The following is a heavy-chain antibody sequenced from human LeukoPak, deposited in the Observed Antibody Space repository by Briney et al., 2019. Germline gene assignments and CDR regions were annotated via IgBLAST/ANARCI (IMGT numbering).Heavy chain of an antibody. J-gene: IGHJ6*04. CDR3: ARDQYELRSYYYGMDA. V-gene: IGHV3-7*03. Sequence: GGSLRLSCAGSGFTFSSHWIGWVRQAPGKGLEWVANIKRDGSEKYYVDSVRGRFIISRDNAKNSLYLQMNGLRVEDTAVYYCARDQYELRSYYYGMDAWGKGTTVSVSS. D-gene: IGHD2-2*01. CDR1: GFTFSSHW. CDR2: IKRDGSEK.